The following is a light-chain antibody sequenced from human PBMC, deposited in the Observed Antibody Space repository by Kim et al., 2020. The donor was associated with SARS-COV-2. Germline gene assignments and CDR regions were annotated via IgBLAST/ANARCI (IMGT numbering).Light chain of an antibody. J-gene: IGKJ2*01. CDR3: QQYSNWPPT. V-gene: IGKV3-15*01. Sequence: SVSPRETVTLSCRACQSLIYSSAWYQLKPGQAPRLLIYAATTRATGVPARFSGRGSGTEFTFTISSLQSEDFAIYYCQQYSNWPPTFGQGTKLEI. CDR2: AAT. CDR1: QSLIYS.